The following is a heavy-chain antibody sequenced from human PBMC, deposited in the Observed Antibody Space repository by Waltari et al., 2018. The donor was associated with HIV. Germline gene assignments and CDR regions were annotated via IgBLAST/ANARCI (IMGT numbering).Heavy chain of an antibody. J-gene: IGHJ1*01. CDR2: VHTSGST. Sequence: QVQLQESGPGLVKPSQTLSLNCTVSGGAISSGDYYWSWIRQPAGKGLEWIGRVHTSGSTNYNPSVKSRVTISVDTSQNQFSLKINSVTAADTAVYYCARGGGHQLLVGEYFHHWGQGTLVTVSS. D-gene: IGHD3-10*01. V-gene: IGHV4-61*02. CDR1: GGAISSGDYY. CDR3: ARGGGHQLLVGEYFHH.